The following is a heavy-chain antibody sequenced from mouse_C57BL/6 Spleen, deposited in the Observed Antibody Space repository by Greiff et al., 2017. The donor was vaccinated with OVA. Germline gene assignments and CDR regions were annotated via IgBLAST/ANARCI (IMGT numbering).Heavy chain of an antibody. V-gene: IGHV5-4*01. CDR1: GFTFSSYA. Sequence: EVQLVESGGGLVKPGGSLKLSCAASGFTFSSYAMSWVRQTPEKRLEWVATISDGGSYTYYPDNVKGRFTISRDNAKNNLYLQMSHLKSEDTAMYYCARTTTVVASYYFDYWGQGTTLTVSS. CDR2: ISDGGSYT. CDR3: ARTTTVVASYYFDY. J-gene: IGHJ2*01. D-gene: IGHD1-1*01.